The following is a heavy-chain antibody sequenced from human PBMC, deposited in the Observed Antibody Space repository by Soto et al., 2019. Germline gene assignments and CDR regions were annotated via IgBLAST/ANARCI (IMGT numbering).Heavy chain of an antibody. V-gene: IGHV3-48*02. D-gene: IGHD3-10*01. CDR3: VRDSRRGYGMDV. Sequence: ESGGGLVQPGGSLRLSCVASGFTFSSHSMNWVRQAPGKGLEWVSYISGGSKSIYYAASVKGRFTISRDNAKNSLYLEMNSLRDEDTAVYSCVRDSRRGYGMDVWGPATTVTVSS. J-gene: IGHJ6*02. CDR1: GFTFSSHS. CDR2: ISGGSKSI.